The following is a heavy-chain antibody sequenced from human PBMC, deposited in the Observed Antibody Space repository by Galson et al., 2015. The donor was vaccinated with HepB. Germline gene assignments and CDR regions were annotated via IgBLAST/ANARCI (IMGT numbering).Heavy chain of an antibody. V-gene: IGHV3-53*01. CDR3: ARGYYGDYLNAFDI. CDR1: GFTVSSHY. CDR2: IYRGGGT. Sequence: SLRLSCAASGFTVSSHYMSWVRQAPGKGLEWVSVIYRGGGTDYADSVKGRFTISRDNSKNTLYFQMNSLRAEDTAVYYCARGYYGDYLNAFDIWGQGTMVTVSS. J-gene: IGHJ3*02. D-gene: IGHD4-17*01.